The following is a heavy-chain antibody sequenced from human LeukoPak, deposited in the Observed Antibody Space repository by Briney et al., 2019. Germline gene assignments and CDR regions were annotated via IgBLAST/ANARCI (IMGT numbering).Heavy chain of an antibody. V-gene: IGHV4-38-2*02. J-gene: IGHJ4*02. D-gene: IGHD3-22*01. CDR3: ARCSNYYYDSSGYYYPHY. CDR2: IYHSGST. CDR1: GYSISSGYY. Sequence: SETLSLTCTVSGYSISSGYYWGWIRQPPGKGLEWIGSIYHSGSTYYNPSLKSRVTISVDTSKNQFSLKLSSVTAADTAVYYCARCSNYYYDSSGYYYPHYWGQGTLVTVSS.